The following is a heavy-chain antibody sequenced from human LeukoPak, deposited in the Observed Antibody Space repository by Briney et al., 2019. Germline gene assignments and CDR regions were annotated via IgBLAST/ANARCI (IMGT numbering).Heavy chain of an antibody. J-gene: IGHJ4*02. V-gene: IGHV4-31*03. D-gene: IGHD1-14*01. CDR1: GGSISSGGYY. Sequence: SQTLSLTCTVSGGSISSGGYYWSWIRQHPGKGLEWIGYIYYSGSTYYNPSLKSRVTISVDTSKNQFSLKLSSVTAADTAVYYCARHHLAVYEPFDYWGQGTLVTVSS. CDR2: IYYSGST. CDR3: ARHHLAVYEPFDY.